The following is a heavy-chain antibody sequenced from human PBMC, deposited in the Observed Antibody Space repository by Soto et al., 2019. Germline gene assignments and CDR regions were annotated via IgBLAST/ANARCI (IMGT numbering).Heavy chain of an antibody. Sequence: QVQLVQSGAEVKKPGASVKVSCKASGCTFTNYGISWVRQAPGQGLEWMGWISAHNGNTKYAQKLQGRVTMTTDTSTSTAYMDLRSLRSDDTAVYYCARDQGANLYFDYWVQGTLVTVSS. CDR1: GCTFTNYG. V-gene: IGHV1-18*01. D-gene: IGHD7-27*01. CDR2: ISAHNGNT. CDR3: ARDQGANLYFDY. J-gene: IGHJ4*02.